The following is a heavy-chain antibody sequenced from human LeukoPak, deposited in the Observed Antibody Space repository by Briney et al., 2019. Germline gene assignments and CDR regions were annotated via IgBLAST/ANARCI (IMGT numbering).Heavy chain of an antibody. CDR1: GGSISSYY. CDR3: ARLARVFMVTTVGDAFDI. CDR2: IYYSGST. Sequence: SETLSLTCTVSGGSISSYYWSWIRQPPGKGLEWIGYIYYSGSTNYNPSLKSRVTISVDTSKNQFSLKLSSVTAADTAVYYCARLARVFMVTTVGDAFDIWGQGTMVTVSS. D-gene: IGHD4-17*01. V-gene: IGHV4-59*08. J-gene: IGHJ3*02.